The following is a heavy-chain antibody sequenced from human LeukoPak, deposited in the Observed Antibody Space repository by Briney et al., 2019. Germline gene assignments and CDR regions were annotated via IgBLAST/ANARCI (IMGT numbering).Heavy chain of an antibody. Sequence: PSETLSLTCTVSGGSITSYYWSWIRQPPGKGLEWIGSIYYSGSTNYNPSLKSRVTISVDTSKNQFSLKLSSVTAADTALYYCARENGYRYDYWGRGTLVTVSS. CDR2: IYYSGST. D-gene: IGHD5-18*01. CDR3: ARENGYRYDY. CDR1: GGSITSYY. J-gene: IGHJ4*02. V-gene: IGHV4-59*01.